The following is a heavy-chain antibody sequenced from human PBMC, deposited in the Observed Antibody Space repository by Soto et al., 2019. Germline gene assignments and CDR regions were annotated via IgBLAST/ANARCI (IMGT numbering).Heavy chain of an antibody. D-gene: IGHD3-22*01. Sequence: PGGSLRLSCAASGFTFSIYAMRWVRHAPGKGLEWVSAISGSGGSTYYADSVKGRFTISRDNSKNTLYLQMNSLRAEDTAVYYCAKGPTYDSSGYHAFDIWGQGTMVTVSS. CDR1: GFTFSIYA. CDR2: ISGSGGST. CDR3: AKGPTYDSSGYHAFDI. V-gene: IGHV3-23*01. J-gene: IGHJ3*02.